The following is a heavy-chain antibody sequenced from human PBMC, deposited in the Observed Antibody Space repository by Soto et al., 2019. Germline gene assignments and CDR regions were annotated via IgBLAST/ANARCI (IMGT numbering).Heavy chain of an antibody. Sequence: QVQLVESGGGVVQPGRSLRLSCAASGFNFSTYGMDWVRQVPGKGLEWVAVISNDGSNKYYANSVKGRFTISRDNSKNILYLQMNSLRAEDTAVYYCAKLKRGARVSYFDHWGQGTLVTVSS. J-gene: IGHJ4*02. V-gene: IGHV3-30*18. D-gene: IGHD1-26*01. CDR3: AKLKRGARVSYFDH. CDR1: GFNFSTYG. CDR2: ISNDGSNK.